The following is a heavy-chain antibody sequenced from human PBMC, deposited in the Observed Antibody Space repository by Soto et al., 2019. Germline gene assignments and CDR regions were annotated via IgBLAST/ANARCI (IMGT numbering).Heavy chain of an antibody. CDR3: ARDDSSGYFT. Sequence: SETLSLTCTVSGGSITTYYWNWIRQPPGKGLEWIGYIYYSGSTNYNPSLKSRVTISVDTSKNQFSLKLSSVTAADTAVYYCARDDSSGYFTWGQGTLVTVSS. CDR1: GGSITTYY. V-gene: IGHV4-59*12. J-gene: IGHJ5*02. D-gene: IGHD3-22*01. CDR2: IYYSGST.